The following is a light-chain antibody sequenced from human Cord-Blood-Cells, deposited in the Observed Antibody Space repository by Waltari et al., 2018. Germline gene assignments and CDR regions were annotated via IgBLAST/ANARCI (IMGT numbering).Light chain of an antibody. CDR3: QQKT. CDR1: QSVSSY. J-gene: IGKJ1*01. Sequence: EIVLTQSPATLSLYPGESATLSCRASQSVSSYLAWYQQQPGQAPRLLIYDASNRATGIPARFSGSVSGTDFTLTISSLEPEDFAVYYCQQKTFGQGTKVEIK. V-gene: IGKV3-11*01. CDR2: DAS.